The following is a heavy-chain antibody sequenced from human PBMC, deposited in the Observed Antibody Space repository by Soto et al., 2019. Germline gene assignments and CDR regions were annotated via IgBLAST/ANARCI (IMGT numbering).Heavy chain of an antibody. V-gene: IGHV4-61*01. D-gene: IGHD1-26*01. Sequence: SETLSLTCTVSGGSVSSGSYYLSWIRQPPGKGPEWIGYIHYTGSTNYNPSLKSRVTISVDTSKNQFSLKLSSVTAADTAVYYCARDPAARYSGSYSGDYWGQGTLVTVSS. CDR1: GGSVSSGSYY. J-gene: IGHJ4*02. CDR2: IHYTGST. CDR3: ARDPAARYSGSYSGDY.